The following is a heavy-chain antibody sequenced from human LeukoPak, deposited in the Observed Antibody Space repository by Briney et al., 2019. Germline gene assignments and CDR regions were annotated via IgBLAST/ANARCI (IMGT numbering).Heavy chain of an antibody. Sequence: SGGSLRLSCAASGFTFSSYEMNWVRQAPGKGLEWIGSIYYSGSTYYNPSLKSRVTISVDTSKNQFSLKLSSVTAADTAVYYCARPHRAGWFDPWGQGTLVTVSS. CDR1: GFTFSSYE. V-gene: IGHV4-39*01. D-gene: IGHD6-13*01. CDR3: ARPHRAGWFDP. CDR2: IYYSGST. J-gene: IGHJ5*02.